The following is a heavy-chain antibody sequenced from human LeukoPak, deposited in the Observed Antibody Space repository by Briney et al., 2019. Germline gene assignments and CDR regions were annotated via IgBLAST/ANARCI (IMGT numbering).Heavy chain of an antibody. D-gene: IGHD3-22*01. V-gene: IGHV1-69*04. CDR3: ARPINYYDSSGEGVYAFDI. CDR2: IIPIFGIA. Sequence: SVKVSCKASGGTFSSYAISWVRQAPGQGLEWMGRIIPIFGIANYAQKFQGRVTITADKSTSTAYMGLSSLRSEDTAVYYCARPINYYDSSGEGVYAFDIWGQGTMVTVSS. J-gene: IGHJ3*02. CDR1: GGTFSSYA.